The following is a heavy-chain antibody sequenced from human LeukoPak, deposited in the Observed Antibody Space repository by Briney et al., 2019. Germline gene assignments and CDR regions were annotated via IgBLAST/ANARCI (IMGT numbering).Heavy chain of an antibody. CDR3: ARDCKYSSGWYPQELYGMDV. V-gene: IGHV4-34*01. CDR1: GGSFSGYY. D-gene: IGHD6-19*01. Sequence: PSETLSLTCAVYGGSFSGYYWSWIRQPPGKGLEWIGSIYYSGSTYYNPSLKSRVTISVDTSKNQFSLKLSSVTAADTAVYYCARDCKYSSGWYPQELYGMDVWGQGTTVTVSS. CDR2: IYYSGST. J-gene: IGHJ6*02.